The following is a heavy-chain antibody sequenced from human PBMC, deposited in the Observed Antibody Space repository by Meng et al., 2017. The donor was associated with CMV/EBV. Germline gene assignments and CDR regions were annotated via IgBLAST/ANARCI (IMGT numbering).Heavy chain of an antibody. D-gene: IGHD1-14*01. CDR3: ARETTIGGMDV. CDR2: IYSGGST. J-gene: IGHJ6*02. CDR1: GFTFSDYW. Sequence: GESLKISCAASGFTFSDYWMHWVRQAPGKGLEWVSVIYSGGSTYYADSVKGRFTISRDNSKNTLYLQMNSLRAEDTAVYYCARETTIGGMDVWGQGTTVTVSS. V-gene: IGHV3-53*01.